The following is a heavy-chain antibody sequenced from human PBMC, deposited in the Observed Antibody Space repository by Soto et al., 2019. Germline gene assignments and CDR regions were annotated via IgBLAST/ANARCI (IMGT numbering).Heavy chain of an antibody. D-gene: IGHD3-22*01. Sequence: PGGSLRLSCAASGFIFSSYAMSWVRQAPGKGLEWVSAISGSGGSAYYADSVKGRFTISRDNSKNTLYLQMNSLRTEDTAVYYSAKERGPENSNIHFDYWGQGTLVTVSS. CDR1: GFIFSSYA. V-gene: IGHV3-23*01. J-gene: IGHJ4*02. CDR3: AKERGPENSNIHFDY. CDR2: ISGSGGSA.